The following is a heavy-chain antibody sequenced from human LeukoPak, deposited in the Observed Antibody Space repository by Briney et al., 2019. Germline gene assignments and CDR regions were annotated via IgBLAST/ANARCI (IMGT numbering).Heavy chain of an antibody. CDR3: ARDRVRYGMDV. D-gene: IGHD3-10*01. CDR2: INTNTGNP. V-gene: IGHV7-4-1*01. CDR1: GYTFTSYA. Sequence: GASVNVSCKASGYTFTSYAMNWVRQAPGQGLEWMGWINTNTGNPTYAQGFTGRFVFSLDTSVSTAHLQICGLKAEDTAVYYCARDRVRYGMDVWGKGTTVTVSS. J-gene: IGHJ6*04.